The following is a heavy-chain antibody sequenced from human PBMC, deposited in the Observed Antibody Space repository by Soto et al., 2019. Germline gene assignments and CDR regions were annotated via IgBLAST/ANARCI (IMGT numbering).Heavy chain of an antibody. V-gene: IGHV1-18*04. D-gene: IGHD4-17*01. CDR1: GDNFTTYA. J-gene: IGHJ4*02. Sequence: QVQLVQSGVEVKKPGASVKVSCKASGDNFTTYAFTWVRQAPGQGLEWMGWISAYNGNINYAPKLQGRVTMTTATSTSTVYMELRSLRSDDTAVYYCASGTVDERVGNNWGQGNLVTVSS. CDR3: ASGTVDERVGNN. CDR2: ISAYNGNI.